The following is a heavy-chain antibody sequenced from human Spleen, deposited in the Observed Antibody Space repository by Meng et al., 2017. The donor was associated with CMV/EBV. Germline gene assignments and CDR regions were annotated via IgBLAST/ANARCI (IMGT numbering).Heavy chain of an antibody. V-gene: IGHV4-61*01. CDR1: GGSVTSGSYY. CDR3: ARGISVADY. D-gene: IGHD6-19*01. CDR2: VYGSGGT. J-gene: IGHJ4*02. Sequence: SETLSLTCIVSGGSVTSGSYYYNWLRQTPGKGLEWIGYVYGSGGTNYSPFLKSRLTISVDTSKNRVSLRLTSVTAADTAVYYCARGISVADYWGQGTLVTVSS.